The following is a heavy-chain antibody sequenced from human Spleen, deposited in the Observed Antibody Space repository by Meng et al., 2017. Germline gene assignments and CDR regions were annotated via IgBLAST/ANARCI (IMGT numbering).Heavy chain of an antibody. J-gene: IGHJ4*02. CDR2: INHSGST. CDR1: GGSFSDYY. CDR3: ARGPTTMAHDFDY. Sequence: QGQVQQWGAGWWKPSGTLSLTCVVAGGSFSDYYWSWIRQPPGKGLEWIGEINHSGSTNYNPSLESRATISVDTSQNNLSLKLSSVTAADSAVYYCARGPTTMAHDFDYWGQGTLVTVSS. D-gene: IGHD4-11*01. V-gene: IGHV4-34*01.